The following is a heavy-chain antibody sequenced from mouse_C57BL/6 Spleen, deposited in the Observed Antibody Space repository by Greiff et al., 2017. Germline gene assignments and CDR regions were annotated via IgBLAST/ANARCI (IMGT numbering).Heavy chain of an antibody. CDR2: IYPGSGST. J-gene: IGHJ3*01. V-gene: IGHV1-55*01. CDR3: ARPITSVVGPFAY. CDR1: GYTFTSYW. D-gene: IGHD1-1*01. Sequence: QVQLKESGAELVKPGASVKMSCKASGYTFTSYWITWVKQRPGQGLEWIGDIYPGSGSTNYNEKFKSKAILTVETSSSTAYMQLSSLTSEDSAVYYCARPITSVVGPFAYWGQGTLVTVSA.